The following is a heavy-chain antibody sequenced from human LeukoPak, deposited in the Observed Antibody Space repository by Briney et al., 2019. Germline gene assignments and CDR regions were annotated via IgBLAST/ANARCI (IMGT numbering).Heavy chain of an antibody. CDR3: ARVLHAPYLIDS. CDR1: DSSITSTYY. Sequence: SETLSLTCTVSDSSITSTYYWAWFRQPPGKGLEGFATVFRLQTVRTFNNPSLGSRVTMSLDPSHNQFSLNLTSVTAADTALYFCARVLHAPYLIDSWGQGTLVTVSS. CDR2: VFRLQTVRT. V-gene: IGHV4-38-2*02. D-gene: IGHD2-8*01. J-gene: IGHJ4*02.